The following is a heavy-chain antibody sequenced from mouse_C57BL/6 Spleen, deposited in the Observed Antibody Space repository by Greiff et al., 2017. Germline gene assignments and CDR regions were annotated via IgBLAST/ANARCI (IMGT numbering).Heavy chain of an antibody. D-gene: IGHD2-5*01. CDR3: AKAYYSKGYAMDY. CDR2: INPYNGGT. V-gene: IGHV1-19*01. Sequence: VHVKQSGPVLVKPGASVKMSCKASGYTFTDYYMNWVKQSHGKSLEWIGVINPYNGGTSYNQKFKGKATLTVDKSSSTAYMELNSLTSEDSAVYYCAKAYYSKGYAMDYWGQGTSVTVSS. J-gene: IGHJ4*01. CDR1: GYTFTDYY.